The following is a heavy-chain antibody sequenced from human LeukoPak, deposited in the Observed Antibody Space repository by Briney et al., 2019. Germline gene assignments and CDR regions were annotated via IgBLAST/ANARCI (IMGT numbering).Heavy chain of an antibody. CDR1: GFTFSFAA. Sequence: PGGSLRLSCAASGFTFSFAAMTWVRQGPGKGLEWVSLISASGGSTYYADSVKGRFTISRHNSKNTVYLQMNSLRAEDTALYYCAKDIQGANWGQGTLVTVSS. D-gene: IGHD5-18*01. V-gene: IGHV3-23*01. J-gene: IGHJ4*02. CDR3: AKDIQGAN. CDR2: ISASGGST.